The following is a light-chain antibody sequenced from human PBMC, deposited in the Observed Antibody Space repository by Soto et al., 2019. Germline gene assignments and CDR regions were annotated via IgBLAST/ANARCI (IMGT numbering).Light chain of an antibody. Sequence: EIQMTQSPPSLSASVGDRVTITCRASKGINNYLAWFQQQPGTAPKPLIYATSTLHSGVPSRFTGSGSGTEFTLTITSLQPEDFVTYYCQQYNSYPWTFGQGTKVEVK. V-gene: IGKV1-16*01. CDR3: QQYNSYPWT. CDR2: ATS. J-gene: IGKJ1*01. CDR1: KGINNY.